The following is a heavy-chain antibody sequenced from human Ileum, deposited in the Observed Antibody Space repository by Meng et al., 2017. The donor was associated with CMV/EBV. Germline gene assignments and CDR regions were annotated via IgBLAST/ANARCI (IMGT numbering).Heavy chain of an antibody. CDR2: SKYRGYT. CDR3: VRDKSGDGHD. J-gene: IGHJ4*02. CDR1: CVFIINSGSY. Sequence: LQLQESGPGLVKRSASLSRACSVSCVFIINSGSYLGRTRRTAVKGLEWIDSSKYRGYTHYISSLKSLLTKTIDTSKNQFFLRLTSVTAAVTDVYYCVRDKSGDGHDWGQGTLVTVSS. V-gene: IGHV4-39*07. D-gene: IGHD5-12*01.